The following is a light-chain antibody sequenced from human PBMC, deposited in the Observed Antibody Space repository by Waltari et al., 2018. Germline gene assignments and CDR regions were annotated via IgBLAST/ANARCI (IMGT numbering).Light chain of an antibody. Sequence: SYELTQPPSVSVSPGQTARIPCAGDDLPTKYAYWYQQKPGQAPVVVIYEDTKRPSGIPERFSGSSSGTMATFTISGAQVEDEADYYCYSTDSSGNHRVFGRGTKLTVL. J-gene: IGLJ3*02. V-gene: IGLV3-10*01. CDR1: DLPTKY. CDR3: YSTDSSGNHRV. CDR2: EDT.